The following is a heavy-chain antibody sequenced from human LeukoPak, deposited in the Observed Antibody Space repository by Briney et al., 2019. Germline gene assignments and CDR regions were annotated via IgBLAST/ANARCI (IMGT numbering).Heavy chain of an antibody. D-gene: IGHD6-13*01. V-gene: IGHV4-59*13. Sequence: PSETLSLTCTVSGGSITNNYWAWIRQPPGKGLEWIGYTHDSGNSNYNPSLRSRVTISIGTSKNQFSLKLTSVTAADTAVYYCARDRSAAPADYWGQGTLVTVSS. J-gene: IGHJ4*02. CDR2: THDSGNS. CDR3: ARDRSAAPADY. CDR1: GGSITNNY.